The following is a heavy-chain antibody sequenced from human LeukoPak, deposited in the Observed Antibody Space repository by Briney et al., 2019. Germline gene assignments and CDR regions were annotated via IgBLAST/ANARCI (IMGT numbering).Heavy chain of an antibody. D-gene: IGHD1-1*01. CDR2: IGGSGATT. J-gene: IGHJ5*02. CDR3: AKGNWNSYPGWFDP. CDR1: GFTFSSYA. Sequence: PGGFLRLSCAASGFTFSSYAMSWVRQAPGKGLQWVSAIGGSGATTWYADSVKGRFTVSRDNSKNTLYVQMNSLRAEDTAVYYCAKGNWNSYPGWFDPWGQGTLVTVSS. V-gene: IGHV3-23*01.